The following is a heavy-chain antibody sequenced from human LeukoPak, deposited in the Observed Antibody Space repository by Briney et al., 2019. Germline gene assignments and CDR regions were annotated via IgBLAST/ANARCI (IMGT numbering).Heavy chain of an antibody. J-gene: IGHJ3*02. V-gene: IGHV4-34*01. CDR1: GGSFSGYY. D-gene: IGHD5-24*01. Sequence: PSETLSLTCAVYGGSFSGYYWSWIRQPPGKGLEWIGEINHSGSTNYNPSLKSRVTISVDTSKNQFSLKLSSVTAADTAVYYCATTRVFDGDGYNYKTDAFDIWGQGTMVTISS. CDR3: ATTRVFDGDGYNYKTDAFDI. CDR2: INHSGST.